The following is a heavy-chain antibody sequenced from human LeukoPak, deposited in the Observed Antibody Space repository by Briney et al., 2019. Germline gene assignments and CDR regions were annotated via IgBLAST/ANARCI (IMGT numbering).Heavy chain of an antibody. CDR3: AKGVRQWLYSIDY. Sequence: TGGSLRLSCAASGFTFSSYGMHWVRQAPGKGLEWVAVIWYDGSNKYYADSVKGRFTISRDNSKNTLYLQMNSLRAEDTAVYYCAKGVRQWLYSIDYWGQGTLVTVSS. V-gene: IGHV3-30*02. J-gene: IGHJ4*02. CDR1: GFTFSSYG. CDR2: IWYDGSNK. D-gene: IGHD6-19*01.